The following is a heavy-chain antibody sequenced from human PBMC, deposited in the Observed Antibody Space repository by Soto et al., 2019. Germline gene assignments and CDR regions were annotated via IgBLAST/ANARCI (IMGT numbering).Heavy chain of an antibody. D-gene: IGHD3-22*01. V-gene: IGHV4-61*08. CDR2: IYYSGST. CDR3: ARHALYYYDSSGYYSPLDY. J-gene: IGHJ4*02. CDR1: CGSIRSGGYS. Sequence: SETLSLTFAVSCGSIRSGGYSWSWIRQPPGKGLEWIGYIYYSGSTNYNPSLKSRVTISVDTSKNQFSLKLSSVTAADTAVYYCARHALYYYDSSGYYSPLDYWGQGTLVTVSS.